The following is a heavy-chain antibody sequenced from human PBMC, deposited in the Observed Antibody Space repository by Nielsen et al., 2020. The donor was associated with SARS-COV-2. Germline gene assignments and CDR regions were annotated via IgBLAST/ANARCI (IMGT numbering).Heavy chain of an antibody. V-gene: IGHV1-69*13. D-gene: IGHD6-13*01. J-gene: IGHJ6*02. CDR1: GGTFSSYA. CDR3: ARGGGYIAAAGSPSYGMDV. CDR2: IIPIFGTA. Sequence: SVQVSCKASGGTFSSYAISWVRQAPGQGLEWMGGIIPIFGTANYAQKFQGRVTITADESTSTAYMELSSLRSEDTAVYYCARGGGYIAAAGSPSYGMDVWGQGTTVTVSS.